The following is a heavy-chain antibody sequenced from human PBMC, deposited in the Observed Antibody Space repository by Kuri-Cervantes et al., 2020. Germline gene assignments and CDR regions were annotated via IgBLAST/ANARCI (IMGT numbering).Heavy chain of an antibody. J-gene: IGHJ3*02. CDR3: ARGRCTNGVCLLRYAFDI. CDR1: GGSISSSSSY. CDR2: MYNNGIT. D-gene: IGHD2-8*01. Sequence: SETLSLTCTVSGGSISSSSSYWGWIRQSPGKGLEWIASMYNNGITYRNPSPKSRVTIIADMTKNQFSLKLNSVTAADTAVYYCARGRCTNGVCLLRYAFDIWGQGTLVTVSS. V-gene: IGHV4-39*01.